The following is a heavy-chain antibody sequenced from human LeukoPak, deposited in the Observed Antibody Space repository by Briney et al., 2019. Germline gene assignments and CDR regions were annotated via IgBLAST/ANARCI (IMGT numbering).Heavy chain of an antibody. Sequence: GGSLRLSCATSEFTFSSYGMSWVRPAPGKGLEWVSSISGSGGSTQYADSVQGRFAISRDNSKNTLYLQMNSLRAEDTAVYFCARDPNGDYIGSFDMWGRGTMVSVSS. CDR2: ISGSGGST. D-gene: IGHD4-17*01. V-gene: IGHV3-23*01. CDR1: EFTFSSYG. J-gene: IGHJ3*02. CDR3: ARDPNGDYIGSFDM.